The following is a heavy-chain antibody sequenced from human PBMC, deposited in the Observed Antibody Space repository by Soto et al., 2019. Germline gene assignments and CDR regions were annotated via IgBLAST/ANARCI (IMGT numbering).Heavy chain of an antibody. CDR3: ARDRGVATKILRPYYYHAMDV. V-gene: IGHV1-69*06. CDR1: GGTFSSYA. D-gene: IGHD2-15*01. Sequence: QVQLVQSGAEVKKPGSSVKVSCKASGGTFSSYAISWLRQAPGQGLEWMGGIIPIFATANYAQKVQGRVMITADKSTSTAFSELSSLGSEDTAVYYSARDRGVATKILRPYYYHAMDVWGQGTTVTVYS. J-gene: IGHJ6*02. CDR2: IIPIFATA.